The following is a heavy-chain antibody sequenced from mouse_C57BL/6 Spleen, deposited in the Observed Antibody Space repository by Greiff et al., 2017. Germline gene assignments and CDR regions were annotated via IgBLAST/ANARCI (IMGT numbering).Heavy chain of an antibody. V-gene: IGHV5-4*01. CDR1: GFTFSSYA. D-gene: IGHD2-1*01. CDR2: ISDGGSYT. J-gene: IGHJ4*01. Sequence: EVQVVESGGGLVKPGGSLKLSCAASGFTFSSYAMSWVRQTPEKRLEWVATISDGGSYTYYPDNVKGRFTISRDNAKNNLYLHMSHLKSEDTAMYYCARAIYLYAMDYWGQGTSVTVSS. CDR3: ARAIYLYAMDY.